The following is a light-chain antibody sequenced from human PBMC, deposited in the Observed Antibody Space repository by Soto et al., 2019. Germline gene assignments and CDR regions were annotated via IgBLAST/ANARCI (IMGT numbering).Light chain of an antibody. CDR1: SSDIGANNF. V-gene: IGLV2-14*01. CDR3: NSYTNTGARV. J-gene: IGLJ2*01. CDR2: EVT. Sequence: QSALTQPASVSGSPGQSITISCTGTSSDIGANNFVSWYQQHPGKAPKVLIYEVTNRPSGISNRFSGSKSGNTASLTISGLRAEDEADYYCNSYTNTGARVFGGGTKVTV.